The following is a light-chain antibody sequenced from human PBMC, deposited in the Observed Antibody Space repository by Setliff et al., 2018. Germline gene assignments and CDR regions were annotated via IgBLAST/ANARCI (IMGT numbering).Light chain of an antibody. J-gene: IGLJ1*01. CDR3: GSYTTSSSLYV. V-gene: IGLV2-14*01. Sequence: QSALAQPASVSGSPRQSITISCTGTSSDIGNFNFVSWYQQHPGKAPKLIIYEVNIRPSGVSDRFSGSKSGNTASLTISGLQAEDEADYFCGSYTTSSSLYVFGTGTKVTVL. CDR2: EVN. CDR1: SSDIGNFNF.